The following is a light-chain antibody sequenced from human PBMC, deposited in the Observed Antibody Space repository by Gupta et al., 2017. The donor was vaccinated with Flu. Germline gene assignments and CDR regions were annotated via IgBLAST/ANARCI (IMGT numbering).Light chain of an antibody. J-gene: IGLJ1*01. CDR1: SGDIGSYDY. Sequence: QSALTQPRSVSGSPGQSVTISCTGTSGDIGSYDYVCWCRQHPGKAPKLLIYDVNKRPSGVPDRFSGSKSGNTASLTIFGLQDEDEADFYCCSYAGSYTWVFGTGTTV. CDR2: DVN. V-gene: IGLV2-11*01. CDR3: CSYAGSYTWV.